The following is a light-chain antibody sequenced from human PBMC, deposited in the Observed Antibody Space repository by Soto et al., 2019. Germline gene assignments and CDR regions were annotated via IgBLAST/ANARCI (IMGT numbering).Light chain of an antibody. CDR1: QSISSW. V-gene: IGKV1-5*03. J-gene: IGKJ1*01. CDR2: KVS. CDR3: QQYNSYPWT. Sequence: DIQMTQSPSTLSASVGDKVTITCRTSQSISSWLAWFQQKPGRAPKLLIYKVSDLQSGFPSRFSGSGSGTDFTLTISDLQPDDCATYFCQQYNSYPWTFGQGTKVEIK.